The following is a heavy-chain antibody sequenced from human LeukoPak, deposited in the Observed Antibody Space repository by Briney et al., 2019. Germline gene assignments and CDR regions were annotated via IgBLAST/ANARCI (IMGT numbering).Heavy chain of an antibody. D-gene: IGHD2-2*01. CDR3: AKGDCSSTNCYPDY. CDR2: ISGSGGST. Sequence: PGGSLRLSCAASGFTFSSYGMSWVRQAPGKGLEWVSAISGSGGSTYYADSVKGRFTISRDKYKKMLYLQMNSLRAEDTAMYYCAKGDCSSTNCYPDYWGQGILVTVSS. CDR1: GFTFSSYG. V-gene: IGHV3-23*01. J-gene: IGHJ4*02.